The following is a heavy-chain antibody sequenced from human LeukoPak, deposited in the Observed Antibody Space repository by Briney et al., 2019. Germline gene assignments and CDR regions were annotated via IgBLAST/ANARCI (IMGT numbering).Heavy chain of an antibody. D-gene: IGHD2-21*02. Sequence: ASVKVSCKASGGTFSSYTISWVRQAPGQGLEWMGRIIPILGIADYAQKFQGRVTITADKSTSTAYMELSSLRSDDTAVYYCARSVVVTAIPHYYYGMDVWGQGTTVTVSS. V-gene: IGHV1-69*02. CDR2: IIPILGIA. CDR3: ARSVVVTAIPHYYYGMDV. CDR1: GGTFSSYT. J-gene: IGHJ6*02.